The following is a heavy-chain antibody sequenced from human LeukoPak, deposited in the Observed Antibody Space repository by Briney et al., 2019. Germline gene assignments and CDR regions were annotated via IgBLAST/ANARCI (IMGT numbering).Heavy chain of an antibody. D-gene: IGHD5-18*01. V-gene: IGHV4-59*01. CDR3: ARDLAAMVL. CDR1: GVSISSYY. Sequence: SETLSLTCTVSGVSISSYYWSWIRQPPGKGLEWIGYIYYSGSTNYNPSLKSRVTISVDTSKNQFSLKLSTVTAADTAVYYCARDLAAMVLWGQGTLVTVSS. J-gene: IGHJ4*02. CDR2: IYYSGST.